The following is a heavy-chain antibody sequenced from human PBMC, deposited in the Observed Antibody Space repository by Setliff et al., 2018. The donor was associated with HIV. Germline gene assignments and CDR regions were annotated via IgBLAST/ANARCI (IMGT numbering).Heavy chain of an antibody. CDR3: TRDSGYERVDAFDI. CDR1: GGTFSSYA. J-gene: IGHJ3*02. D-gene: IGHD5-12*01. CDR2: IIPIFGTP. Sequence: GASVKVSCKASGGTFSSYAISWVRQAPGQGLEWMARIIPIFGTPNYAQKFQGRVTITAHKSTSTAYMELSSLRSEDTAVYYCTRDSGYERVDAFDIWGQGTRVTVSS. V-gene: IGHV1-69*06.